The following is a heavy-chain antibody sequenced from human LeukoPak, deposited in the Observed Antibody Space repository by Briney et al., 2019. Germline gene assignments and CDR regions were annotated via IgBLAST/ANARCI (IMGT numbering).Heavy chain of an antibody. CDR2: IYSGGST. D-gene: IGHD3-10*01. CDR1: GFTVSDNY. V-gene: IGHV3-53*01. J-gene: IGHJ4*02. CDR3: ARAHYGGLDY. Sequence: GGSLRLSCAASGFTVSDNYMNWVRQAPGKGLEWVSVIYSGGSTNYADSVKGRFTISRDNRKNTLYLQMNSLRAEDTAIYYCARAHYGGLDYWGQGTLVTVSS.